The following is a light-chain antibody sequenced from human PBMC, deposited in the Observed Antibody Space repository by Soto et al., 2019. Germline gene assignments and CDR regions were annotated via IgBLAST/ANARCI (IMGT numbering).Light chain of an antibody. Sequence: DIQMTQSPSTLSASVGDRVTITCRASQSISSWLAWYHQKPGTAPKLLIYKASTLQRGVPSRFSGSGSGTEFTLTISSLQPDDSATYYCQQYNDNWTFGQGTKVEIK. CDR3: QQYNDNWT. CDR1: QSISSW. V-gene: IGKV1-5*03. CDR2: KAS. J-gene: IGKJ1*01.